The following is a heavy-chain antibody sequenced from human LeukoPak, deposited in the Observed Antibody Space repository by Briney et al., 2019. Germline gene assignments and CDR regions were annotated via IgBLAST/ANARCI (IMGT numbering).Heavy chain of an antibody. J-gene: IGHJ1*01. CDR3: ARDISGNSGYFQH. D-gene: IGHD1-26*01. CDR1: GYTFTGYY. Sequence: ASVKVSGKASGYTFTGYYMHWVRQAPGQGLEWMGWINPNSGGTNYAQKFQGRVTMTRDTSISTAYLELSRLRSDDTAVYYCARDISGNSGYFQHWGQGTLVTVSS. CDR2: INPNSGGT. V-gene: IGHV1-2*02.